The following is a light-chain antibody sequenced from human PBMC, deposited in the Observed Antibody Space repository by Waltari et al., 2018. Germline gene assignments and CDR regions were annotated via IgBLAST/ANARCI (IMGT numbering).Light chain of an antibody. Sequence: DIQMTQFPATLSASVGDRVTITCRASQSISDWLAWFQQKPGKAPKLLIYKASTLHTGVQSRFSGSGSGSEFTLTINSLQADDFAAYFCQQYDAYPYTFGQGTKLEI. J-gene: IGKJ2*01. CDR2: KAS. CDR3: QQYDAYPYT. CDR1: QSISDW. V-gene: IGKV1-5*03.